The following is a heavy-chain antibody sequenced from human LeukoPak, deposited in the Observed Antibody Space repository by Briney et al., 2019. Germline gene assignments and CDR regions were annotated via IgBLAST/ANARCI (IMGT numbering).Heavy chain of an antibody. J-gene: IGHJ5*02. CDR1: GFAFNDYY. CDR2: INIGGTNT. CDR3: ATDGAGFDT. Sequence: GGSLRLSCAASGFAFNDYYMSWIRQAPGKGLEWLSYINIGGTNTHYADSVKGRFTISRDNAKKSLYLEMNNLRAEDTAVYYCATDGAGFDTWGQGVLVTVSS. V-gene: IGHV3-11*01.